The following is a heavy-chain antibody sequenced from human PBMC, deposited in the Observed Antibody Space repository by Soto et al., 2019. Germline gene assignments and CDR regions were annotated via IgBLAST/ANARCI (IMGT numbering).Heavy chain of an antibody. J-gene: IGHJ6*03. Sequence: QVQLQESGPGLVKPSQTLSLTCTVSGGSISSGGYYWSWIRQHPGKGLEWIGYIYYSGSTYYNPSLKRRVTISVDTSKNQFSLKLSSVTAADTAVYYCARTGGDYAVDYYYYLDVWGKGTTVTVSS. D-gene: IGHD4-17*01. CDR1: GGSISSGGYY. V-gene: IGHV4-31*03. CDR2: IYYSGST. CDR3: ARTGGDYAVDYYYYLDV.